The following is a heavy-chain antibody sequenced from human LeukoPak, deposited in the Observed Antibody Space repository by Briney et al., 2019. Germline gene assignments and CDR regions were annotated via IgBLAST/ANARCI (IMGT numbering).Heavy chain of an antibody. CDR3: AVNYYDSSGYFPY. Sequence: GASVKVSCKASGYTFTGYYMHWVRQAPGQGLEWMGWINPNSGGTNYAQKFQGRVTMTRDTSISTAYMELSRLRSDDTAVYYSAVNYYDSSGYFPYWGQGTLVTVSS. J-gene: IGHJ4*02. V-gene: IGHV1-2*02. CDR1: GYTFTGYY. CDR2: INPNSGGT. D-gene: IGHD3-22*01.